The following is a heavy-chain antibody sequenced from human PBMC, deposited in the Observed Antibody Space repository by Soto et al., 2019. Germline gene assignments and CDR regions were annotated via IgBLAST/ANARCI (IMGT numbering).Heavy chain of an antibody. D-gene: IGHD6-19*01. J-gene: IGHJ4*02. Sequence: GGSLRLSCAASGFTFDDYTMHWVRQAPGKGLEWVSLISWDGGSTYYADSVKGRFTISRDNSKNSLYLQMNSLRTEDTALYYCAKDPSGWYGSGPQYYFDYWGQGTLVTVSS. CDR1: GFTFDDYT. V-gene: IGHV3-43*01. CDR2: ISWDGGST. CDR3: AKDPSGWYGSGPQYYFDY.